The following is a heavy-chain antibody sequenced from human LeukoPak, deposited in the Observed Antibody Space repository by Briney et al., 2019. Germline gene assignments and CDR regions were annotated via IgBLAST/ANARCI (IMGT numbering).Heavy chain of an antibody. CDR1: GFTFSSYW. J-gene: IGHJ6*03. D-gene: IGHD6-13*01. CDR3: ARVPPDSSSWYYRAFRDYYYMDV. V-gene: IGHV3-7*01. CDR2: IKQDGSEK. Sequence: GGSLRLSCAASGFTFSSYWMSWVRQAPGKGLEGVANIKQDGSEKYYVDSVKGRFTISRDNAKNSLYLQMNSLRAEDTAVYYCARVPPDSSSWYYRAFRDYYYMDVWGKGTTVTVSS.